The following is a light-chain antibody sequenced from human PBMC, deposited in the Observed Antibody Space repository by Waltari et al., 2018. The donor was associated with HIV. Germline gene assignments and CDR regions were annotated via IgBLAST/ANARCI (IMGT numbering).Light chain of an antibody. CDR2: QDS. CDR1: KLGDKY. Sequence: YELTQPPSVSVSPGQTASITCSGDKLGDKYAYWYQQKPGQSPVLDIYQDSKRPSGIPERFSGSNSGNTATLTISGTQAMDEADYYCQAWDTRTVVFGGGTKVTVL. CDR3: QAWDTRTVV. V-gene: IGLV3-1*01. J-gene: IGLJ2*01.